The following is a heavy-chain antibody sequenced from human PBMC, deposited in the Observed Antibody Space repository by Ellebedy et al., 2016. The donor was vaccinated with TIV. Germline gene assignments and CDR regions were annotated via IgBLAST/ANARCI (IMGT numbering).Heavy chain of an antibody. Sequence: GESLKISCAASGFIISGDWMSWVRQAPGKGLEWLAFIWYDGSNEAYAESVQGRFTISRDNSKYTRFLHMNNLRAEDTAVYYCARPGAYCSNGVWPYQYYGMDVWGQGTTVTVSS. CDR3: ARPGAYCSNGVWPYQYYGMDV. CDR1: GFIISGDW. J-gene: IGHJ6*02. D-gene: IGHD2-8*01. V-gene: IGHV3-33*08. CDR2: IWYDGSNE.